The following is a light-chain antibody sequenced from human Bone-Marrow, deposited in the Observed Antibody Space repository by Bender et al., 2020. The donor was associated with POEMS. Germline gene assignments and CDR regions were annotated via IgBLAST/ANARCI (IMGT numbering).Light chain of an antibody. CDR1: SSDVGSYNL. CDR2: EGS. V-gene: IGLV2-23*01. J-gene: IGLJ3*02. CDR3: CSYAGSTTWV. Sequence: QSALTQPASVSGSPGQSITISCTGTSSDVGSYNLVSWYQHHPGKAPKVMIYEGSKRPSGVSNRFSGSKSGNTASLTISGLQPEDEADYYCCSYAGSTTWVFGGGTKLTVL.